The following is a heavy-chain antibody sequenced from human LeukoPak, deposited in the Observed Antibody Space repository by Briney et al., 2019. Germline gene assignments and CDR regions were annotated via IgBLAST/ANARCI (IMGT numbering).Heavy chain of an antibody. CDR2: ISYDGSNK. J-gene: IGHJ6*03. Sequence: GGSLRLSCAASGFTFSTYAIHWVRQTPGKGLEWVAVISYDGSNKYYADSVKGRFTISRDNSKNMLSLQMNSLRPEDTAVYYCARGGSGKPPYYYYYMDVWGKGTTVTVSS. V-gene: IGHV3-30*04. CDR3: ARGGSGKPPYYYYYMDV. D-gene: IGHD4-23*01. CDR1: GFTFSTYA.